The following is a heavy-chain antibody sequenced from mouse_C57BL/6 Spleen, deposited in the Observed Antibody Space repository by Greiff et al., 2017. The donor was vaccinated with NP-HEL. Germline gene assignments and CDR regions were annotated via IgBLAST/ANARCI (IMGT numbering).Heavy chain of an antibody. J-gene: IGHJ4*01. V-gene: IGHV1-50*01. CDR3: ARSFDGYPIYYAMDY. D-gene: IGHD2-3*01. Sequence: QVQLQQSGAELVKPGASVKLSCKASGYTFTSYWMQWVKQRPGQGLEWIGEIDPSDSYTNYNQKFKGKATLTVDTSSSTAYMQLSSLTSEDSAVYYCARSFDGYPIYYAMDYWGQGTSVTVSS. CDR1: GYTFTSYW. CDR2: IDPSDSYT.